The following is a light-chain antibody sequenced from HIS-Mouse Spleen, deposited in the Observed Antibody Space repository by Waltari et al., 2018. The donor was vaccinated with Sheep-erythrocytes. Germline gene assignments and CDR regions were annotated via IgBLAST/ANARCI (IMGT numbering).Light chain of an antibody. V-gene: IGLV2-11*01. Sequence: QSALTQPRSVSGSPGQSVTISCTGTSSDVGGYNYVSWYQQHPGKAPKLMIYDVSKRPSGVSDRFSGSKSGHTASLTISGLQAEDEADYYCCSYAGSYNHVFATGTKVTVL. CDR2: DVS. CDR1: SSDVGGYNY. J-gene: IGLJ1*01. CDR3: CSYAGSYNHV.